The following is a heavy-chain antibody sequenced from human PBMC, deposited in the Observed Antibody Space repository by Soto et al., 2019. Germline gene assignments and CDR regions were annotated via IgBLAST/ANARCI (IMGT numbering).Heavy chain of an antibody. J-gene: IGHJ4*02. D-gene: IGHD3-22*01. CDR1: GDSINSRGYY. CDR3: ARQPYDTSDYFDY. CDR2: MYYSGST. V-gene: IGHV4-39*01. Sequence: QLQLQESGPGLVKPSDTLSLTCTVSGDSINSRGYYWAWIRQPPGKGLEWIGSMYYSGSTDYNPSLNSRFTISVDTSSIHFSLKLISVTAADSAVYYCARQPYDTSDYFDYWGRGTLVTVSS.